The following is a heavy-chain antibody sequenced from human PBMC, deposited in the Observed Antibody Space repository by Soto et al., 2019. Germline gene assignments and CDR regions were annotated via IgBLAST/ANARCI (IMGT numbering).Heavy chain of an antibody. Sequence: ASVKVSCKASGYTFTSYYMHWVRQAPGQGLEWMGIINPSGGSTSYAQKFQGRVTMTRDTSTSTVYMELSSLRSEDTAVYHCARGRDIVVVPAAMPVNYYFDYWGQGTLVTVSS. J-gene: IGHJ4*02. CDR2: INPSGGST. V-gene: IGHV1-46*03. D-gene: IGHD2-2*01. CDR3: ARGRDIVVVPAAMPVNYYFDY. CDR1: GYTFTSYY.